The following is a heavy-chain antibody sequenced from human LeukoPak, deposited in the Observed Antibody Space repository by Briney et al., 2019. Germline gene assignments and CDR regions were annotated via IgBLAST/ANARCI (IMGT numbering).Heavy chain of an antibody. V-gene: IGHV3-11*04. J-gene: IGHJ3*02. CDR1: GFTFSDYY. CDR2: ISSSGSTI. Sequence: GGSLRLSCAASGFTFSDYYMSWIRQAPGKGLEWVSYISSSGSTIYYADSVKGRFTISRDFSKNTLYLQMNRLRAEDTAVYFCAKSAAAYYDLLSGYDAFDIWGQGTTVTVSS. CDR3: AKSAAAYYDLLSGYDAFDI. D-gene: IGHD3-3*01.